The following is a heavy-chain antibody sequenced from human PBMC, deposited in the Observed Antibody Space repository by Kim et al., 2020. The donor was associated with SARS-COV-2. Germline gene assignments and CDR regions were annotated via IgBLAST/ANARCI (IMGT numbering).Heavy chain of an antibody. J-gene: IGHJ4*02. D-gene: IGHD2-15*01. CDR1: GGSISSYY. CDR3: ARGWDIPFLGYFDY. Sequence: SETLSLTCTVSGGSISSYYWSWIRQPPGKGLEWIGYIYYSGSTNYNPSLKSRVTISVDTSKNQFSLKLSSVTAADTAVYYCARGWDIPFLGYFDYWGQGTLVTVSS. V-gene: IGHV4-59*01. CDR2: IYYSGST.